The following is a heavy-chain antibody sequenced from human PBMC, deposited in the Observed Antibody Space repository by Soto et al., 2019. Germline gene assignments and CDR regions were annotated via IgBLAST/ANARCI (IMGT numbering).Heavy chain of an antibody. CDR3: ARDPAYYDASSSPYYYVMYG. D-gene: IGHD3-3*01. Sequence: QVQLVQSGAEVKKPGASVKVSCKTSGYTFTSYGISWVRQAPGQGLEWMGWISGYNGNTNYAQKLQGRVTMTTDTSTSTAYMELRSLRSDDTAVYYCARDPAYYDASSSPYYYVMYGWGQGTTVTVSS. CDR1: GYTFTSYG. CDR2: ISGYNGNT. J-gene: IGHJ6*02. V-gene: IGHV1-18*01.